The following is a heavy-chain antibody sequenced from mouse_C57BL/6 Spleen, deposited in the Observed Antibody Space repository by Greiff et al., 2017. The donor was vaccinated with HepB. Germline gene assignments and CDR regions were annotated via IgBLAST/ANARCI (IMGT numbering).Heavy chain of an antibody. CDR2: INPNNGGT. V-gene: IGHV1-18*01. CDR1: GYTFTDYN. J-gene: IGHJ3*01. D-gene: IGHD2-5*01. CDR3: ARRDYSKGNWFAY. Sequence: EVMLVESGPELVKPGALVKIPCKASGYTFTDYNMDWVKQSHGKSLEWIGDINPNNGGTIYNQKFKGKATLTVDKSSSTAYMELRSLTSEDTAVYYCARRDYSKGNWFAYWGQGTLVTVSA.